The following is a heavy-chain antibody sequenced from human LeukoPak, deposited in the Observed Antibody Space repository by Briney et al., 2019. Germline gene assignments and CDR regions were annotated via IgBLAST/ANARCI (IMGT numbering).Heavy chain of an antibody. CDR1: GGSFSGYY. CDR2: INHSGST. V-gene: IGHV4-34*01. J-gene: IGHJ4*02. CDR3: ARGRYTYYYGSGSYPRYYFDY. Sequence: SETLSLTCAVYGGSFSGYYWSWIRQPPGKGLEWIGEINHSGSTNYNPSLKSRVTISVDTSKSQFSLKLSSVTAADTAVYYCARGRYTYYYGSGSYPRYYFDYWGQGTLVTVSS. D-gene: IGHD3-10*01.